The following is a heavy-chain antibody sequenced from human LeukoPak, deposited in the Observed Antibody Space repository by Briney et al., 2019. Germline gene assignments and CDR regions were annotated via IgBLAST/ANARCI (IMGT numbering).Heavy chain of an antibody. CDR2: INHSGST. CDR1: GGSFSGYY. V-gene: IGHV4-34*01. D-gene: IGHD3-10*02. CDR3: ARKTYYYVG. Sequence: SETLSLTCAVYGGSFSGYYWSWIRQPPGKGLEWIGEINHSGSTNYNPSLKSRVTISADTSKNQFSLKLSSVTAADTAVYYCARKTYYYVGWGQGTLVTVSS. J-gene: IGHJ4*02.